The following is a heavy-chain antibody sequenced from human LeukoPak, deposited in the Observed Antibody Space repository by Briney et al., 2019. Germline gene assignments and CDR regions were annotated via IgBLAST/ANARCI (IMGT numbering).Heavy chain of an antibody. J-gene: IGHJ4*02. V-gene: IGHV4-39*01. CDR3: ARSPLYDFWSGYYDY. CDR2: IYYSGST. Sequence: SETLSLTCTVSGGSISSSSYYWGWIRQPPGKGLEWIGSIYYSGSTYYNPSLKSRVTISVDTSKNQFSLKLSSVTAADTAVYYCARSPLYDFWSGYYDYWGRGTLVTVSS. D-gene: IGHD3-3*01. CDR1: GGSISSSSYY.